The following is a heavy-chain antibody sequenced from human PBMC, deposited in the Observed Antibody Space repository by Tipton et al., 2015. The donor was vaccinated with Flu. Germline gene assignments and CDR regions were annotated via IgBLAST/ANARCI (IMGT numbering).Heavy chain of an antibody. Sequence: QLVQSGAEVKKPGASVKVSCKASGYTFATYTMHWVRQAPGQRLEWMGWINPGNGNTKYSQKLQGRVTITRDTSASTAYMELRSLRAEDTAVYYGARASYVRRGFDFWGQGTMVTVPS. V-gene: IGHV1-3*01. J-gene: IGHJ3*01. CDR3: ARASYVRRGFDF. CDR2: INPGNGNT. CDR1: GYTFATYT. D-gene: IGHD3-16*01.